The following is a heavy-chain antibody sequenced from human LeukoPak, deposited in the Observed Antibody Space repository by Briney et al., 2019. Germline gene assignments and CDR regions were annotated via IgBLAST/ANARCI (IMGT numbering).Heavy chain of an antibody. CDR3: ARDLGGTTEVNWFDP. Sequence: GGSLRLSCAASGFTFSTYAMHWVRQAPGKWLEWVAIISYGGSKTDYADSVKGRFTISRDNSKNTMYLQMNSLRAEDTAVYYCARDLGGTTEVNWFDPWGQGTLVTVSS. CDR2: ISYGGSKT. CDR1: GFTFSTYA. D-gene: IGHD1-14*01. V-gene: IGHV3-30*01. J-gene: IGHJ5*02.